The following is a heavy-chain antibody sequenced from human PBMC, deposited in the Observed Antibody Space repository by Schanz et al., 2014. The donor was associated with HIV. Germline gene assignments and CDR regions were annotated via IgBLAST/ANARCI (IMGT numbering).Heavy chain of an antibody. CDR3: ALSRPSGYGGSWYFDL. D-gene: IGHD2-15*01. Sequence: DVQILESGGGLVQPGGSRRLSCAVSGLPFSTSAMSWVRQAPGKGLEWVSDISGSGGSTYSADSVKGRFTISRDNSKNTLYLQMNSLRAEDTAVYYCALSRPSGYGGSWYFDLWGRGTLVAVSS. V-gene: IGHV3-23*01. CDR2: ISGSGGST. J-gene: IGHJ2*01. CDR1: GLPFSTSA.